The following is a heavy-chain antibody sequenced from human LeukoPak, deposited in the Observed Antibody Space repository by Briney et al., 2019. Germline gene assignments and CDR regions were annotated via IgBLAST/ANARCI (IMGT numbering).Heavy chain of an antibody. CDR1: GYSFTSTG. D-gene: IGHD2-21*02. V-gene: IGHV1-18*01. J-gene: IGHJ4*02. Sequence: ASVKVSCKASGYSFTSTGITWLRQAPGQGLEWMGWISPYNDITNYAQKFLGRVTMTTDTSTNTAYMELRSLRSDDPAVYFCARHGNCGGDCYDFWGQGTRVTVS. CDR3: ARHGNCGGDCYDF. CDR2: ISPYNDIT.